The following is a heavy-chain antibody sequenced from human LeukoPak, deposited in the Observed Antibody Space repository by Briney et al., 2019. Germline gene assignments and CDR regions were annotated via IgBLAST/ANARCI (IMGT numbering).Heavy chain of an antibody. CDR2: IYTSEST. CDR1: GYSISSGYY. CDR3: ARGSEDKYCSSTSCLVNWFDP. J-gene: IGHJ5*02. Sequence: SETLSLTCTVSGYSISSGYYWGWIRQPAGKGLEWIGRIYTSESTNYNPSLKSRVTISVDTSKNQFSLKLSSVTAADTAVYYCARGSEDKYCSSTSCLVNWFDPWGQGTLVTVSS. V-gene: IGHV4-61*02. D-gene: IGHD2-2*01.